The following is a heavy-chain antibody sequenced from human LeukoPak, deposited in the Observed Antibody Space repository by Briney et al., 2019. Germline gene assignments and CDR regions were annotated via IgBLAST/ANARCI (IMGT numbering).Heavy chain of an antibody. Sequence: PGGSLRLSCAASGFTLSSYDMNWVRQAPGKELEWVSSISNGSYYIYYADSVKGRFTISRDNAKNSLYLQMNNLRAEDTAVYYSVSRGAVGACYYMDVWGKRTAVTVSS. CDR1: GFTLSSYD. CDR3: VSRGAVGACYYMDV. J-gene: IGHJ6*03. V-gene: IGHV3-21*01. D-gene: IGHD3-10*01. CDR2: ISNGSYYI.